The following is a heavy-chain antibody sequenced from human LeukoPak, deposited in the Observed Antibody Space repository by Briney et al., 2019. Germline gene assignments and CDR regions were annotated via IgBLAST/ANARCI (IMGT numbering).Heavy chain of an antibody. CDR1: VYTFTSYG. CDR2: ISAYNGNT. Sequence: ATVNLSCTASVYTFTSYGISWVPPAPGQGRGWVVWISAYNGNTNDAQKLQGRVTMTTDTSTSTAYMELRSLRSDDTAVYYCARWTSCGGDCHILDYWGQGILVTVSS. J-gene: IGHJ4*02. CDR3: ARWTSCGGDCHILDY. V-gene: IGHV1-18*01. D-gene: IGHD2-21*02.